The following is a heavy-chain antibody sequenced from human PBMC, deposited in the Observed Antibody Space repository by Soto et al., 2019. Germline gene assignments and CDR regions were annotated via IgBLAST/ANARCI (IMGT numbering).Heavy chain of an antibody. D-gene: IGHD6-19*01. J-gene: IGHJ6*02. Sequence: QVQLVQSGAEVKKPGASVKVSCKASGYTFTGYYMHWVRQAPGQVLEWLGWIKPNSGGTNYAQKFQGWVTMTMDTSISTAYMELSRLRSDDTAVYYCAREGAAGHYYCYGMDVWGQGTTVTVSS. CDR1: GYTFTGYY. V-gene: IGHV1-2*04. CDR2: IKPNSGGT. CDR3: AREGAAGHYYCYGMDV.